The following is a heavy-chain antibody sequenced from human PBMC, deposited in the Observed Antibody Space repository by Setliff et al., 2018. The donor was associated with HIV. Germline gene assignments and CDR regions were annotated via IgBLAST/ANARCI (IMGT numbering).Heavy chain of an antibody. V-gene: IGHV4-34*01. J-gene: IGHJ4*02. CDR3: TRGTVITYFYDSSGSFDY. CDR2: VNHSGNT. D-gene: IGHD3-22*01. CDR1: GESFSGYY. Sequence: SETLSLTCAVYGESFSGYYWTWIRQPPGKGLEWIGEVNHSGNTNYNPSLKSRVTISADTSKNQFSLKLTSVTAADTAVYYCTRGTVITYFYDSSGSFDYWGQGTLVTVSS.